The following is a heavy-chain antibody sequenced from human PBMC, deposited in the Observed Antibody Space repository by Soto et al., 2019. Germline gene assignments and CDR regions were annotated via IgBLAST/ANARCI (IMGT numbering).Heavy chain of an antibody. D-gene: IGHD2-15*01. Sequence: GGSLRLSCAASGFTFSSYSMNWVRQAPGKGLEWVSSISSSSSYIYYADSVKGRFTISRDNAKNSLYLQMNSLRAEDTAVYYCASGLGYCGGGSCYSRHYYYYMDVWGKGTTVTVSS. CDR3: ASGLGYCGGGSCYSRHYYYYMDV. J-gene: IGHJ6*03. CDR1: GFTFSSYS. CDR2: ISSSSSYI. V-gene: IGHV3-21*01.